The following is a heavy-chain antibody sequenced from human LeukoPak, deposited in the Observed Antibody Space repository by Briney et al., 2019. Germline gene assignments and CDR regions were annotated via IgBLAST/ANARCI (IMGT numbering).Heavy chain of an antibody. D-gene: IGHD5-12*01. CDR2: ILYDGSNK. Sequence: PGWSLRLSCAASGFTFSSYGMHWVRQAPGKGLEGVAVILYDGSNKYYADSVKGRFTISRDNSKNTLYLQMNGLRAEDTAVYYCAKGGGYESAGDYWGQGTLVTVSS. CDR3: AKGGGYESAGDY. V-gene: IGHV3-30*18. CDR1: GFTFSSYG. J-gene: IGHJ4*02.